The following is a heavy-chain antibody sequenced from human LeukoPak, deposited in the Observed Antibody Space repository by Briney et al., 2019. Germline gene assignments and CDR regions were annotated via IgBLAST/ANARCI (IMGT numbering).Heavy chain of an antibody. J-gene: IGHJ4*02. CDR3: ARDWNY. Sequence: GGSLRLSCAASGFTFSSYAMHWVRQAPGKGLEWVAVISYDGSNKYYADSVKGRFTISRDNAKNSLYLQMNSLRAEDTAVYYCARDWNYWGQGTLVTVSS. V-gene: IGHV3-30*04. CDR1: GFTFSSYA. CDR2: ISYDGSNK. D-gene: IGHD3-3*01.